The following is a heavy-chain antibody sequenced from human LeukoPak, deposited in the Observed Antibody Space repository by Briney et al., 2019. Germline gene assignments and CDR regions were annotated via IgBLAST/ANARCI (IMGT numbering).Heavy chain of an antibody. J-gene: IGHJ4*02. CDR1: GGSFSGYY. V-gene: IGHV4-34*01. CDR2: INHSGST. D-gene: IGHD5-24*01. Sequence: KPSETLSLTCAVYGGSFSGYYWSWIRQPPGKGLEWIGEINHSGSTNYNPSLKNRVTISVDTSKNQFSLKLSSVTAADTAVYYCARGVEMATVDYWGQGTLVTVSS. CDR3: ARGVEMATVDY.